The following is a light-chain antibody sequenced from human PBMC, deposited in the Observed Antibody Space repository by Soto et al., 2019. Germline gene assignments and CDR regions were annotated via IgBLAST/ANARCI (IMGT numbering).Light chain of an antibody. Sequence: ATSTLSASLGDRVTITCRASQTISSWLAWYQQKPGKAPKLLIYAASSLQSGVPSRFSGSGSGTDFTLTISSLQPEDFATYYCLHDYNYSRPFGQGTKVDIK. CDR2: AAS. CDR3: LHDYNYSRP. J-gene: IGKJ1*01. V-gene: IGKV1-6*01. CDR1: QTISSW.